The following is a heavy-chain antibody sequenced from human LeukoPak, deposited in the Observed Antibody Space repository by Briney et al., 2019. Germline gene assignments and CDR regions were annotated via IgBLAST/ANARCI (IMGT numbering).Heavy chain of an antibody. CDR1: GGSISSGSYY. D-gene: IGHD6-19*01. CDR3: ARDSSGWGNGFGGLDY. CDR2: IYTSGST. J-gene: IGHJ4*02. Sequence: SQTLSLTCTVTGGSISSGSYYWSWIRQPAGKGLEWIGRIYTSGSTNYNPSLKSRVTISVDTSKNQFSLKLGSVTAADMAVYYCARDSSGWGNGFGGLDYWGQGTLVTVSS. V-gene: IGHV4-61*02.